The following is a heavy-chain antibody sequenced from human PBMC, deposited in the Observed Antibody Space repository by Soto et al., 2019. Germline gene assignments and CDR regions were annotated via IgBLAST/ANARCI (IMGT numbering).Heavy chain of an antibody. Sequence: ASVKVSCKASGYTFTRYGISWVRQAPGQGLERMGRISAYNGNTNYAQKLQGRVTMTTDTSTSTAYLELRSLRSEDTAVYYCARSGRMVVDTVYNWFDPWGQGTLVTVSS. CDR3: ARSGRMVVDTVYNWFDP. J-gene: IGHJ5*02. D-gene: IGHD5-18*01. CDR1: GYTFTRYG. CDR2: ISAYNGNT. V-gene: IGHV1-18*01.